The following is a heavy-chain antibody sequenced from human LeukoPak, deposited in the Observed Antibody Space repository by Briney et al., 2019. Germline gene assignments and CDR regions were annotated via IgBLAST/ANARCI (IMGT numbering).Heavy chain of an antibody. CDR1: GYTFTGYY. CDR2: INPNSGGT. V-gene: IGHV1-2*06. Sequence: ASVKVSCKASGYTFTGYYMHWVRQAPGQGLEWMGRINPNSGGTKYAQNFQGRVTMTRDTSISTAYMELSRLRSDDTAVYYCARDNGLGATVGDYWGQGTPVTVSS. J-gene: IGHJ4*02. CDR3: ARDNGLGATVGDY. D-gene: IGHD1-26*01.